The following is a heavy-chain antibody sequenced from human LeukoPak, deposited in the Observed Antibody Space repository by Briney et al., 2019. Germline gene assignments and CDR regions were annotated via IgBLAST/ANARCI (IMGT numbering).Heavy chain of an antibody. V-gene: IGHV3-30*18. CDR3: AKVRGYSHGFDY. Sequence: GGSLRLSCAASGLTFSSYCMHWVRQAPGKGLEWGAGISYDGRSKEYADSVKGRFTISRDNSKNTLYLQMTSLRAEDTAVYYCAKVRGYSHGFDYWGQGTLLTVSS. CDR2: ISYDGRSK. D-gene: IGHD5-18*01. CDR1: GLTFSSYC. J-gene: IGHJ4*02.